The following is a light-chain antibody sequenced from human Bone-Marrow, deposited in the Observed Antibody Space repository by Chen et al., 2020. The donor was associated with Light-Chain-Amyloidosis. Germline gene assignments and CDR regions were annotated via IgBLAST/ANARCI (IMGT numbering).Light chain of an antibody. Sequence: EIVLTQSPATLSLSPGQRAALSCRASQNINNKLAWFQPRPGPAPRLLIYDTSNRATGIPARFSGRGYGTDFTLTISSLEPEDFAVYYCQQRSAWPLTFGQGTKLEIK. CDR1: QNINNK. CDR3: QQRSAWPLT. V-gene: IGKV3-11*01. J-gene: IGKJ2*01. CDR2: DTS.